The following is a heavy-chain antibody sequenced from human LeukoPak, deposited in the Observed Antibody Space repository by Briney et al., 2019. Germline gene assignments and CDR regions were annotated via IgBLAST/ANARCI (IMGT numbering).Heavy chain of an antibody. CDR3: ARPPSTLPAVIPDY. D-gene: IGHD2-2*01. CDR1: GFTFDDYA. J-gene: IGHJ4*02. V-gene: IGHV3-49*04. CDR2: IRSKAYGGTT. Sequence: GGSLRLSCTASGFTFDDYAMSWVRQAPGKGLEWVGFIRSKAYGGTTEYAASVKDRFTISRDDSKSVTYLQMNSLKTEDTAVYYCARPPSTLPAVIPDYWGQGTLVTVSS.